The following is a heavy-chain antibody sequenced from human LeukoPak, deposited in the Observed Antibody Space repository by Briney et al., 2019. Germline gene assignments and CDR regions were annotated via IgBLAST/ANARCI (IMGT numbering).Heavy chain of an antibody. Sequence: GASVKVSCKASGYTFAGYYLHWVRQAPGQGLEWMGVIKPSGGTTTYAQKFQGRVTMTRDTSTSTVYMELSSLRSDDTAVYYCARDRSSFDYWGQGTLVTVSS. CDR2: IKPSGGTT. CDR3: ARDRSSFDY. V-gene: IGHV1-46*01. D-gene: IGHD6-6*01. J-gene: IGHJ4*02. CDR1: GYTFAGYY.